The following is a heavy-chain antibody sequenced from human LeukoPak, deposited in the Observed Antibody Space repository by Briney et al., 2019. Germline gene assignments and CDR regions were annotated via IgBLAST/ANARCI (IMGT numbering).Heavy chain of an antibody. CDR1: GYTFTTYW. CDR3: ARDYSSGYYDY. V-gene: IGHV5-51*01. CDR2: ISPADSDT. J-gene: IGHJ4*02. D-gene: IGHD6-19*01. Sequence: GESLKISCAGSGYTFTTYWIGWVRQMPGKGREWMGIISPADSDTRYSPSFQGQVTMSADKSISTAYLQWNSLKASDTAMYYCARDYSSGYYDYWGQGTLVTVSS.